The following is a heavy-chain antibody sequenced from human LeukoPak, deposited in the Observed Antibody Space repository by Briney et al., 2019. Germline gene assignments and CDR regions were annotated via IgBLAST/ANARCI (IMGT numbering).Heavy chain of an antibody. V-gene: IGHV3-33*06. J-gene: IGHJ4*02. CDR3: AKESRTIGYSYGYAMVSYFDY. Sequence: GGSLRLSCAASGFTFSDAWMTWVRQAPGKGLEWVAVIWYDGSNKYYADSVKGRFTISRDNSKNTLYLQMNSLRAEDTAVYYCAKESRTIGYSYGYAMVSYFDYWGQGTLVTVSS. CDR1: GFTFSDAW. D-gene: IGHD5-18*01. CDR2: IWYDGSNK.